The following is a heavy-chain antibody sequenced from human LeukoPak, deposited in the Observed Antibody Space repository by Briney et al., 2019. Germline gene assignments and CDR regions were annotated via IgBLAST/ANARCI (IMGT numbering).Heavy chain of an antibody. CDR3: TRVGYIDEGIDY. V-gene: IGHV3-7*03. J-gene: IGHJ4*02. Sequence: GGSLRLSCEASGFTFSTYWMYWVRQAPGKGLEWVANIKQDGSKKSYVDSVKGRFTISRDNAKNSLYLQMNSLRAEDTAIYYCTRVGYIDEGIDYWGQGTLVTVSS. CDR1: GFTFSTYW. CDR2: IKQDGSKK. D-gene: IGHD5-24*01.